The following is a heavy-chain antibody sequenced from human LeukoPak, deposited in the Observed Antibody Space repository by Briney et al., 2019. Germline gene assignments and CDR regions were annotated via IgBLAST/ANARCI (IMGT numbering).Heavy chain of an antibody. D-gene: IGHD6-19*01. CDR1: GFTFDDYA. Sequence: GGFLRLSCAASGFTFDDYAMHWVRQAPGKGLEWVSGISWNSGSIGYADSVKGRFTISRDNAKNSLYLQMNSLRAEDTALYYCAKAHTGYSSGWSTTPDYWGQGTLVTVSS. CDR2: ISWNSGSI. V-gene: IGHV3-9*01. J-gene: IGHJ4*02. CDR3: AKAHTGYSSGWSTTPDY.